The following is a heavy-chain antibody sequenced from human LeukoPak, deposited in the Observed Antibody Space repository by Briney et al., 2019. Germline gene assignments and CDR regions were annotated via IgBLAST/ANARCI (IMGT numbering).Heavy chain of an antibody. CDR1: GGSISSSSYY. V-gene: IGHV4-39*01. Sequence: SETLSLTCTVSGGSISSSSYYWGWIRQPPGKGLEWIGSIYYTGSTFYNPSLKSRVTISVDTSKNQFSLKLSSVAAADTAVYYCARRGCSSTSCYSPSFDPWGQGTLVTVSS. CDR3: ARRGCSSTSCYSPSFDP. CDR2: IYYTGST. D-gene: IGHD2-2*01. J-gene: IGHJ5*02.